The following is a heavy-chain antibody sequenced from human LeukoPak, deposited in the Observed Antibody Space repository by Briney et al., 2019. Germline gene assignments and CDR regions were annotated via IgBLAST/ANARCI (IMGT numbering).Heavy chain of an antibody. J-gene: IGHJ4*02. V-gene: IGHV4-39*01. D-gene: IGHD4-17*01. CDR3: ARQLTHYGDYLYYFDY. CDR1: GGSISSSSYY. Sequence: SETLSLTCTVSGGSISSSSYYWGWIRQPPGKGLEWIGSIYYSGSTYYNPFLKSRVTISVDTSKNQFSLKLSSVTAADTAVYYCARQLTHYGDYLYYFDYWGQGTLVTVSS. CDR2: IYYSGST.